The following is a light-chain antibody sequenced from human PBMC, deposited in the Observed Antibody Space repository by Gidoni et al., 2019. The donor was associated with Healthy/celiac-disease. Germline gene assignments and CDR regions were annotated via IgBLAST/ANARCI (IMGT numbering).Light chain of an antibody. CDR3: SSYTDSSTAVV. CDR2: DVS. V-gene: IGLV2-14*03. CDR1: SSDVGGYNY. J-gene: IGLJ2*01. Sequence: QSALTQPASVSGSPGQSLTISCTGTSSDVGGYNYVSWYQHHPGKAPKLMIYDVSNRPSGVSNRFSGSKSDNTASLTISGLQAEDEPDYYCSSYTDSSTAVVFGGGTKVTVL.